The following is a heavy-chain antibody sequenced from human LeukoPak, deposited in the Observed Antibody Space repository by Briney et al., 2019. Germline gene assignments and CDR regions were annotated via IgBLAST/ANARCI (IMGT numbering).Heavy chain of an antibody. CDR3: ARGGSIFGVVIRRNWFDP. CDR2: INHSGST. J-gene: IGHJ5*02. D-gene: IGHD3-3*01. Sequence: SETLSLTCAVCGGSFSGYYWSWIRQPPGKGLEWIGEINHSGSTNYNPSLKSRVTISVDTSKNQFSLKLSSVTAADTAVYYCARGGSIFGVVIRRNWFDPWGQGTLVTVSS. V-gene: IGHV4-34*01. CDR1: GGSFSGYY.